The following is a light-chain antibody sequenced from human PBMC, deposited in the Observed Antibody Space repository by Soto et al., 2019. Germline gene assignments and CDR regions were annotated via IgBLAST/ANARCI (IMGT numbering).Light chain of an antibody. V-gene: IGKV3-20*01. CDR2: GAS. J-gene: IGKJ3*01. Sequence: EIVLTQSPGTLSLSPGERATLSCRASQSVSRSYLAWYQQKPGQAPRLLIYGASSRATGIPDRFSGSGSGTDFTLTISRLEPEDFAVYYCQQYASSPPITFGPWTKVDIK. CDR3: QQYASSPPIT. CDR1: QSVSRSY.